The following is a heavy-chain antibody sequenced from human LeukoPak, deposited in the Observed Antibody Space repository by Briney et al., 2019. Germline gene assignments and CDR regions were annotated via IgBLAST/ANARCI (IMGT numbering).Heavy chain of an antibody. CDR3: ARSSDGSGPFDP. J-gene: IGHJ5*02. CDR2: INPNSGGT. D-gene: IGHD3-10*01. V-gene: IGHV1-2*02. CDR1: GYTFTGYY. Sequence: ASVKVSCKASGYTFTGYYMHWVRQAPGQGLEWMGWINPNSGGTNYAQKFQGRVTMTRDTSISTAYMELSRLRSDDTAVYHCARSSDGSGPFDPWGQGTLVTVSS.